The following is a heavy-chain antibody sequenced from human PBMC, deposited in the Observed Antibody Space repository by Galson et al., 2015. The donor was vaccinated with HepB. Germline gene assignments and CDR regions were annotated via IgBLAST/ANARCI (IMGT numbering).Heavy chain of an antibody. V-gene: IGHV4-4*07. CDR3: ARDGPGSSGWEYNWFDP. D-gene: IGHD6-19*01. Sequence: SETLSLTCTVSGGSISSYYWSWIRQPAGKGLEWIGRIYTSGSTNYNPSLKSRVTMSVDTSKNQFSLKLSSVTAADTAVYYCARDGPGSSGWEYNWFDPWGQGTLVTVSS. J-gene: IGHJ5*02. CDR1: GGSISSYY. CDR2: IYTSGST.